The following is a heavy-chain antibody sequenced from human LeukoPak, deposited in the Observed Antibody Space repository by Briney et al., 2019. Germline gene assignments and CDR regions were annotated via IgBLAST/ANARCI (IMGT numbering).Heavy chain of an antibody. J-gene: IGHJ4*02. CDR2: IKQDGSEK. D-gene: IGHD4-17*01. CDR1: GFTFSSYW. V-gene: IGHV3-7*01. CDR3: ARVFRVKHGEGLDY. Sequence: GGSLRLSCAASGFTFSSYWMSWVRQVPGKGLEWVANIKQDGSEKYYMDSVKGRFTISRDNAKNSLYLQMNSLRAEDTAVYYCARVFRVKHGEGLDYWGQGTLVTVSS.